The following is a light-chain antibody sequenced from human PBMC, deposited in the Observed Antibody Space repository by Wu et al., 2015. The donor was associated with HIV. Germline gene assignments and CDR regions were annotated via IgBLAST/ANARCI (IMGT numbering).Light chain of an antibody. CDR1: QGISNS. CDR3: QQSYGT. Sequence: DIQMTQSPSSLSASVRDRVTITCRATQGISNSLAWYQQKPGKAPNLLLYAASRLKSGVPSRFSGSGSGTDYTLTISSLQPEDFATYFCQQSYGTFGQGTKVDVK. J-gene: IGKJ1*01. CDR2: AAS. V-gene: IGKV1-NL1*01.